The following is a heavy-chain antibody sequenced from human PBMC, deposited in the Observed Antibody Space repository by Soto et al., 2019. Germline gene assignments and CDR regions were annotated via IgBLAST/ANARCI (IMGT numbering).Heavy chain of an antibody. J-gene: IGHJ4*02. D-gene: IGHD1-1*01. CDR1: GGSISSGNYY. V-gene: IGHV4-30-4*01. Sequence: SETLSLTCTVSGGSISSGNYYWSWIRQPPGKGLEWIGFISYSGTTHYSASLRSRVSISVDTSKNQFSLDLSSVTAAVTALYYCARTSTSGTRFDYWGQGSLVTVSS. CDR3: ARTSTSGTRFDY. CDR2: ISYSGTT.